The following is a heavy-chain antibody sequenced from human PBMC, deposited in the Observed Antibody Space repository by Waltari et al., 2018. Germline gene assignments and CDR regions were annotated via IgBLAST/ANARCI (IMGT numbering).Heavy chain of an antibody. D-gene: IGHD6-19*01. V-gene: IGHV1-69*08. CDR1: GGTFSSYA. CDR2: FSPIVGTA. CDR3: ARLPKWYSSGWYFDY. Sequence: QVQLVQSGAEVKKPGSSVKVSCKASGGTFSSYAISWVRPAPGQGLEWMGRFSPIVGTANYAEKFQGRVTITADKSTSTAYMELSSLRAEDTAVYYCARLPKWYSSGWYFDYWGQGTLVTVSS. J-gene: IGHJ4*02.